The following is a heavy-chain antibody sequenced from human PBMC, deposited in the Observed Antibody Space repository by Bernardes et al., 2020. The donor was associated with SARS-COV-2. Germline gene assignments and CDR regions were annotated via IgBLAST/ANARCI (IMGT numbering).Heavy chain of an antibody. J-gene: IGHJ5*02. CDR1: GFTFSSYS. V-gene: IGHV3-21*01. CDR3: ARGWRSGSDYYDSRYNWFDP. D-gene: IGHD3-22*01. CDR2: ISSSSSYI. Sequence: GGSLRLSCAASGFTFSSYSMNWVRQAPGKGLEWVSSISSSSSYIYYADSVKGRFTISRDNAKNSLYLQMNSLRAEDTAVYYCARGWRSGSDYYDSRYNWFDPWG.